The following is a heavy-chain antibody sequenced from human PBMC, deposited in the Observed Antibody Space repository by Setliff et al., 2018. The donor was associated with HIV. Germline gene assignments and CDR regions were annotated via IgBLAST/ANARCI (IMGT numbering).Heavy chain of an antibody. CDR1: GGPISSDNW. D-gene: IGHD3-10*01. CDR2: IYHSEYT. Sequence: SETLSLTCAVSGGPISSDNWWTWVRQPPGKGLEWIGEIYHSEYTNYNASLKSRVSMSVDKSKNQFSLKLTSVTAADTAVYYCARDLAWPGYFDYWGQGTLVTVSS. CDR3: ARDLAWPGYFDY. V-gene: IGHV4-4*02. J-gene: IGHJ4*02.